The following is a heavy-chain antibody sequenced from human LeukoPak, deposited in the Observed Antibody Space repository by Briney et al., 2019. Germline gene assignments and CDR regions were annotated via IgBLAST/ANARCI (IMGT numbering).Heavy chain of an antibody. CDR3: VGYSNYVDAFDI. CDR1: GGSFSGYY. J-gene: IGHJ3*02. CDR2: INHSGST. V-gene: IGHV4-34*01. Sequence: PSETLSLTCAVYGGSFSGYYWSWIRQPPGKGLEWIGEINHSGSTNYNPSLKSRVTISVDTSKNQFSLKLSSVTAADTAVYYCVGYSNYVDAFDIWGQGTMVTVSS. D-gene: IGHD4-11*01.